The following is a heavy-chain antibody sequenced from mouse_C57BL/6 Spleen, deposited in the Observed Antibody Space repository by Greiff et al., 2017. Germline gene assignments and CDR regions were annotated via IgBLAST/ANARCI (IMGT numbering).Heavy chain of an antibody. CDR1: GFSLTSYG. CDR2: IWSGGST. J-gene: IGHJ4*01. Sequence: VQGVESGPGLVQPSQSLSITCTVSGFSLTSYGVHWVRQSPGKGLEWLGVIWSGGSTDYNAAFISRLSISKDNSKSQVFFKMNSLQADDTAIYYCASLITTVPLAMDYWGQGTSVTVSS. D-gene: IGHD1-1*01. CDR3: ASLITTVPLAMDY. V-gene: IGHV2-2*01.